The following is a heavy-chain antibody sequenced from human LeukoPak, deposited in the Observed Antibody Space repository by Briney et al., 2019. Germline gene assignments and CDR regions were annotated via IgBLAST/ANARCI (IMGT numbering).Heavy chain of an antibody. V-gene: IGHV4-4*02. CDR3: AREGGFYRPLDY. Sequence: SETLSLTCGVSGGSVINTNWWTWVRQPPGKGLEWIGEVHLDGRTNYNPSLESRLTMSVDVSENQVSLKLTSVTAADTAVYYCAREGGFYRPLDYSGPGTLVTVSS. J-gene: IGHJ4*02. CDR1: GGSVINTNW. D-gene: IGHD3-3*01. CDR2: VHLDGRT.